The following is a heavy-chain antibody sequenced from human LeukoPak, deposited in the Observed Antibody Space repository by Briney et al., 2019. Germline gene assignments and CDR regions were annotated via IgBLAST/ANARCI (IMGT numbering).Heavy chain of an antibody. Sequence: PGRSLRLSCAASGFTFDDYAMHWVRQAPGKGLEWVSGISWNSGSIGYADSVKGRFTISRDNAKNSLYLQMNSLRAEDTALYYCAKDIIPLYSSGFDYWGQGTLVTVSS. D-gene: IGHD6-19*01. V-gene: IGHV3-9*01. CDR1: GFTFDDYA. CDR2: ISWNSGSI. CDR3: AKDIIPLYSSGFDY. J-gene: IGHJ4*02.